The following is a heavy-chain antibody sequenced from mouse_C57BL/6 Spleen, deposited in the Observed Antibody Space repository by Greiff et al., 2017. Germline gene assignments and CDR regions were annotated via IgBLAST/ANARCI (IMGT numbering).Heavy chain of an antibody. D-gene: IGHD2-3*01. CDR3: AREGYYEVDD. CDR1: GYAFSSSW. Sequence: QVQLQQSGPELVKPGASVKISCKASGYAFSSSWMNWVKQRPGQGLEWIGRIYPGDGDTNYNGKFKGKATLTADKSSSTAYMQLSSLTSEDSAVYFCAREGYYEVDDWGQGTTLTVSS. J-gene: IGHJ2*01. CDR2: IYPGDGDT. V-gene: IGHV1-82*01.